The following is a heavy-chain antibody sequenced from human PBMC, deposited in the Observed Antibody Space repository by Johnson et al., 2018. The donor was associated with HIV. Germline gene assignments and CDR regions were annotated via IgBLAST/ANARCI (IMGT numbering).Heavy chain of an antibody. J-gene: IGHJ3*01. CDR3: VRGVAGVPGLDDVFGV. Sequence: VQLVESGGGLVQPGASLRLSCAASGFAFSTYDMHWVRQTTGKGLEWVSGIALAGGTPYSDSAKGRFTIPREDAKRSIYLQMNSLSAGDPAVYYCVRGVAGVPGLDDVFGVWGQGTMVTVSA. D-gene: IGHD3/OR15-3a*01. V-gene: IGHV3-13*01. CDR1: GFAFSTYD. CDR2: IALAGGT.